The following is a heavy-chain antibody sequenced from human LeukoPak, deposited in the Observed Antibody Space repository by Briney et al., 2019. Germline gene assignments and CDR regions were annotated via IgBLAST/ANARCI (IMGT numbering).Heavy chain of an antibody. CDR3: AKMEGQRLYDYCMDV. Sequence: GSLRLSCAASGFAFSNFAMSWVRQAPGKGLEWVSAMSGSGYYTYYVESVKGRFTISRDNSKNTLYLHMNSLRADDTAVYYCAKMEGQRLYDYCMDVWGRGTTVTVFS. CDR1: GFAFSNFA. CDR2: MSGSGYYT. J-gene: IGHJ6*03. D-gene: IGHD3-3*01. V-gene: IGHV3-23*01.